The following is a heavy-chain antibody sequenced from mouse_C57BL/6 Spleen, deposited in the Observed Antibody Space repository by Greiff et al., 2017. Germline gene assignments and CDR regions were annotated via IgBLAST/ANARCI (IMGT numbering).Heavy chain of an antibody. Sequence: VQLQQSGAELAKPGASVKLSCKASGYTFTSYWMHWVKQRPGQGLEWIGYINPSSGYTKYNQKFKDKATLTADKSSSTAYMQLSSLTYEDSAVYDCARPLITSVVATSYYYAMDYWGQGTSVTVSS. CDR2: INPSSGYT. J-gene: IGHJ4*01. CDR3: ARPLITSVVATSYYYAMDY. CDR1: GYTFTSYW. D-gene: IGHD1-1*01. V-gene: IGHV1-7*01.